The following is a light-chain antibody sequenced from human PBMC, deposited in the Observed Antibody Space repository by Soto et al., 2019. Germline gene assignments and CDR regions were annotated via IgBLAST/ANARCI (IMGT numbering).Light chain of an antibody. CDR3: SSYAGGFVV. Sequence: QSALTQPATVSGSPGQSITISCTGTSSDIGAHTYVSWFQQHPGKVPKVFIYNVSTRPSGISDRFSGSKSGNTASLTISGLQAEDEADYYCSSYAGGFVVFGGGTKLTVL. V-gene: IGLV2-14*01. CDR2: NVS. CDR1: SSDIGAHTY. J-gene: IGLJ2*01.